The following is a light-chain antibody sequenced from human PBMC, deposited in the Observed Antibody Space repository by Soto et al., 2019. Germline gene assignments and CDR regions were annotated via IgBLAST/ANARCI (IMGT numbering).Light chain of an antibody. V-gene: IGKV1-16*01. CDR3: QQYHIYPAS. J-gene: IGKJ1*01. Sequence: DIPMTQSPSSLSASVGDRVTITCRASQGISSFLAWFQQKPGKAPKSLIYDASTLQSGVSSRFSGSGSDTHFTLTISSLQPEDFATYYCQQYHIYPASFGQGTKVEIK. CDR2: DAS. CDR1: QGISSF.